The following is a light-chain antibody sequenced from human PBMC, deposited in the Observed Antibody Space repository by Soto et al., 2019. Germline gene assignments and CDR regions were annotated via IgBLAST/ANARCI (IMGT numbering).Light chain of an antibody. Sequence: QYALTQPASVYGSPGQSITISCTGTSSDIGAYNYVSWYQQNPGKAPKLMIYGVTNRPSGVSNRFSGSKTGNTASLTISGLQAEDEADYYCFSHRSGDSHVFGTGTKLTVL. CDR3: FSHRSGDSHV. CDR2: GVT. J-gene: IGLJ1*01. CDR1: SSDIGAYNY. V-gene: IGLV2-14*01.